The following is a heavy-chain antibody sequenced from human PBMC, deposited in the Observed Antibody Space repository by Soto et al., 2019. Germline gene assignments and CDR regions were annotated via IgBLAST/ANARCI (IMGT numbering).Heavy chain of an antibody. J-gene: IGHJ4*02. Sequence: TLSLTCTVSGGSISSGGYYWSWIRQHPGKGLEWIGYIYYSGSTYYNPSLKSRVTISVDTSKNQFSLKLSSVTAADTAVYYCARDTHFGVVDYWGQGTLVTVSS. CDR3: ARDTHFGVVDY. V-gene: IGHV4-31*03. CDR2: IYYSGST. CDR1: GGSISSGGYY. D-gene: IGHD3-3*01.